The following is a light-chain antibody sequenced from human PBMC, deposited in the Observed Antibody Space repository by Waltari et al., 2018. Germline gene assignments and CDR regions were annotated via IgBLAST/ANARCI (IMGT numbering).Light chain of an antibody. CDR2: SNA. Sequence: QQFPGTAPKVLIYSNANRPSGIPDRFSASKSGTSASLTITGLQTEDEADYYCQSYDNNLRAWVFGGGTKVTVL. V-gene: IGLV1-40*01. CDR3: QSYDNNLRAWV. J-gene: IGLJ3*02.